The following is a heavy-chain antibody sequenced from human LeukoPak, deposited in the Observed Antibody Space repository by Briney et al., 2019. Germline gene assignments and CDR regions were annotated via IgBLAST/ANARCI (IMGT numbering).Heavy chain of an antibody. CDR3: ATTPGVTVIRGLIKDYYNYMDV. J-gene: IGHJ6*03. CDR2: MNPNSGNT. V-gene: IGHV1-8*03. CDR1: GGTFSSYD. D-gene: IGHD3-10*01. Sequence: GASVKVSCKASGGTFSSYDINWVRQATGQGLEWMGWMNPNSGNTGYAQKFQGRVTITRNTSISTAYMELSSLRSEDTAVYYCATTPGVTVIRGLIKDYYNYMDVWGKGTTVTVSS.